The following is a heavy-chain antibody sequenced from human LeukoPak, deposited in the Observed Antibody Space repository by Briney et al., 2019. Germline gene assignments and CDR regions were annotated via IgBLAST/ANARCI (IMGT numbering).Heavy chain of an antibody. J-gene: IGHJ6*03. Sequence: SETLSLTRAVCGGSFSGYYWRWIRQPPGKGLEWIGVINHSGSTNYNPSLQSRVTISVDTSKNQFSLKLSSVTAADTAVYYCARGGVYCSGGSCRQYYYMDVWGKGTTVTVSS. CDR1: GGSFSGYY. CDR2: INHSGST. CDR3: ARGGVYCSGGSCRQYYYMDV. D-gene: IGHD2-15*01. V-gene: IGHV4-34*01.